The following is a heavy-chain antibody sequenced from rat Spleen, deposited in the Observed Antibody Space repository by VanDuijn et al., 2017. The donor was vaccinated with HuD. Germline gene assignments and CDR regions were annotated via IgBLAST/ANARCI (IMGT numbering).Heavy chain of an antibody. CDR1: GFTFNNYW. CDR2: ITNTGAST. CDR3: TRRSYYSEGYFDY. V-gene: IGHV5-31*01. J-gene: IGHJ2*01. D-gene: IGHD1-1*01. Sequence: EVQLVESGGGLVQPGRSLKLSCVASGFTFNNYWMTWIRQAPGKGLEWVASITNTGASTYYPDSVRGRFAISRDTAENTLYLQMSSLRSEDTATYYCTRRSYYSEGYFDYWGQGVMVTVSS.